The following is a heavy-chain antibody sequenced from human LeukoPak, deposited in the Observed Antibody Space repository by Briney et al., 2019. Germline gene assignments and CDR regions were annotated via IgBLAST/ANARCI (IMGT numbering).Heavy chain of an antibody. CDR1: GYTFTGYY. J-gene: IGHJ6*02. Sequence: ASVKVSCKASGYTFTGYYMHWVRQAPGQGLEWMGWINPNSGGTNYAQKFQGRVTMTRDTSISTAYMELSRLRSDDTAVYYCARAMVTSINYYYGMDVWGQGTTVTVSS. V-gene: IGHV1-2*02. D-gene: IGHD5-18*01. CDR2: INPNSGGT. CDR3: ARAMVTSINYYYGMDV.